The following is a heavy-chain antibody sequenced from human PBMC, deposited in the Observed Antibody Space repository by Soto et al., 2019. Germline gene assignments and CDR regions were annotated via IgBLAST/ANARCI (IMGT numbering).Heavy chain of an antibody. Sequence: SETLSLTCTVSGGSISIGGYYWSWIRQHPGKGLEWIGYIYYSGSTFYNPSLKSRVTISFDTSKNRFSLKLNSVTAADTAVYYCARTAWHFFDYWGQGTLVTVSS. CDR2: IYYSGST. CDR3: ARTAWHFFDY. CDR1: GGSISIGGYY. J-gene: IGHJ4*02. V-gene: IGHV4-31*02. D-gene: IGHD3-3*02.